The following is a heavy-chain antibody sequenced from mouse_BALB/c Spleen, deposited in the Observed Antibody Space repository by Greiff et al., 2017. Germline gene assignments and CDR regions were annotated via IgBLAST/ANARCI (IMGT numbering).Heavy chain of an antibody. D-gene: IGHD1-1*01. J-gene: IGHJ2*01. CDR3: ARLQFITTVVAYYFDY. CDR2: INPDSSTI. Sequence: EVKLLESGGGLVQPGGSLKLSCAASGFDFSRYWMSWVRQAPGKGLEWIGEINPDSSTINYTPSLKDKFIISRDNAKNTLYLQMSKVRSEDTALYYCARLQFITTVVAYYFDYWGQGTTLTVSS. CDR1: GFDFSRYW. V-gene: IGHV4-1*02.